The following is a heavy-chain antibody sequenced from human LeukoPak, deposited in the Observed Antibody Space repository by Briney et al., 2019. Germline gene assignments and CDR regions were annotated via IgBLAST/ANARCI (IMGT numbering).Heavy chain of an antibody. CDR2: IYDSGST. CDR1: GGSISSSSYY. Sequence: SETLSLTCTVSGGSISSSSYYWGWIRQPPGKGLEWIGGIYDSGSTYYNPSLKSRVTISVDTSKNQFSMKLSSVTAADTAVYYCARRGSSTPLDYYYYYMDVWGKGTTVTVSS. J-gene: IGHJ6*03. CDR3: ARRGSSTPLDYYYYYMDV. D-gene: IGHD2-2*01. V-gene: IGHV4-39*01.